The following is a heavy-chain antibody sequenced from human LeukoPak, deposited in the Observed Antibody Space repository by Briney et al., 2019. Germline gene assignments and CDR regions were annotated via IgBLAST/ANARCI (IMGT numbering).Heavy chain of an antibody. CDR3: ARGGGSSWYTAAFDI. D-gene: IGHD6-13*01. CDR1: GGSISSYY. Sequence: PSETLSLTCTVSGGSISSYYWSWIRQPPGKGREWIGYIYYSGSTNYNPSLKSRVTISVDTSKNQFSLKLSSVTAADTAVYYCARGGGSSWYTAAFDIWGQGTMVTVSS. V-gene: IGHV4-59*01. CDR2: IYYSGST. J-gene: IGHJ3*02.